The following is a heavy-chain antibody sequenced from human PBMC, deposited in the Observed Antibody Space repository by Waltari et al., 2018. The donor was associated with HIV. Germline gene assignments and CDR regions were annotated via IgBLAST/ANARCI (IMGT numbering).Heavy chain of an antibody. CDR2: INCYNGDT. CDR1: GYPFAGYG. CDR3: ARDRSNSDY. Sequence: VPLVQSGAEVTKPGDSVKVSCKASGYPFAGYGISWVRQASGQGLEWMGWINCYNGDTNFAQNFQGRVTMTTDKSTATAYMDLRSLRSDDTAVYYCARDRSNSDYWGQGTLVTVSS. D-gene: IGHD1-26*01. V-gene: IGHV1-18*01. J-gene: IGHJ4*02.